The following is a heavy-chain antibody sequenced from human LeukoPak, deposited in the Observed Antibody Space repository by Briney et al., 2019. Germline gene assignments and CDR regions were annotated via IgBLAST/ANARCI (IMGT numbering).Heavy chain of an antibody. V-gene: IGHV4-34*01. D-gene: IGHD3-9*01. J-gene: IGHJ4*02. CDR2: INHSGST. CDR3: ARVTGYYFDY. CDR1: GGSFSGYY. Sequence: SETLSLTCAVYGGSFSGYYWSWIRQPPGKGLEWIGEINHSGSTNYNPSLKSRVTISVDTSKNQFSLKLSSVTAADTAVYYCARVTGYYFDYWGQGTLVTVSS.